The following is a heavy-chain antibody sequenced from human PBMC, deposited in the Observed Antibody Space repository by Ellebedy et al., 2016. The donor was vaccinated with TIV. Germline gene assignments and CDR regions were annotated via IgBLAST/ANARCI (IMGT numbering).Heavy chain of an antibody. J-gene: IGHJ5*02. D-gene: IGHD3-10*01. CDR3: ARGEYRNWFDP. V-gene: IGHV1-69*13. CDR2: LIPMYGKT. Sequence: AASVKVSCKASGVTFSRYAVSWVRQAPGQGLEWMGTLIPMYGKTHYAQKLQGRVTIAADESTNPAFMELSSLKSEDTAIYYCARGEYRNWFDPWGQGTLVTVSS. CDR1: GVTFSRYA.